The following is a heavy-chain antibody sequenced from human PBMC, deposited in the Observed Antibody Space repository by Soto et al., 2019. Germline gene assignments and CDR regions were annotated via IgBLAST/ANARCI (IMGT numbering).Heavy chain of an antibody. V-gene: IGHV1-18*01. CDR2: ISAYNGNT. J-gene: IGHJ4*02. Sequence: QVQLVQSGAEVKKPGASVKVSCKASGYTFTSYGISWVRQAPGQGLEWMGWISAYNGNTNYAQKLKGRVTMTTYTAPSTAYMELRSLRSDDTAVYYCARVIAAAGDFAYWGQGSLVTVSS. CDR1: GYTFTSYG. D-gene: IGHD6-13*01. CDR3: ARVIAAAGDFAY.